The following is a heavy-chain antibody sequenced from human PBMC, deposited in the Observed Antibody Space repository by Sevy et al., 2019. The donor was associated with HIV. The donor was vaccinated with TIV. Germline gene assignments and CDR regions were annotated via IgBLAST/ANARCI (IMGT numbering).Heavy chain of an antibody. CDR2: MNPNSGNT. J-gene: IGHJ6*02. V-gene: IGHV1-8*01. Sequence: ASVKVSCKASGYTFTSYDINWVRQATGQGLEWMGWMNPNSGNTGYPQKFQGRVTMTRNTSISTAYMELSSLRSEDTAVYYCAITPGKGIAARPNKNYYYYGMDVWGQGTTVTVSS. CDR1: GYTFTSYD. CDR3: AITPGKGIAARPNKNYYYYGMDV. D-gene: IGHD6-6*01.